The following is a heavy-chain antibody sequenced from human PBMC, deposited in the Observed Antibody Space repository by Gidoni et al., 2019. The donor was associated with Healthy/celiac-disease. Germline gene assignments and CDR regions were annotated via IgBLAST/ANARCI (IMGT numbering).Heavy chain of an antibody. D-gene: IGHD4-17*01. CDR1: GGSISSYY. CDR3: ARSHGDYVGY. V-gene: IGHV4-59*01. Sequence: QVQLQESGPGLVKPSETLSLTCTVSGGSISSYYWSWIRQPPGKGLEWIGYIYYSGSTNYNPSLKSRVTISVDTSKNQFSLKLSSVTAADTAVYYCARSHGDYVGYWGQGTLVTVSS. CDR2: IYYSGST. J-gene: IGHJ4*02.